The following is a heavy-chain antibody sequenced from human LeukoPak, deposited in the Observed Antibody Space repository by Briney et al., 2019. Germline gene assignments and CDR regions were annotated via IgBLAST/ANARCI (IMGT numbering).Heavy chain of an antibody. CDR3: ARGKGRITMVRGVIITNDY. D-gene: IGHD3-10*01. Sequence: ASVKVSCKASGYTFTSYGISWVRQAPGQGLEWVGWISAYNGNTNYAQKLQGRVTMTTDTSTSTAYMELRSLRSDDTAVYYCARGKGRITMVRGVIITNDYWGQGTLVTVSS. J-gene: IGHJ4*02. CDR1: GYTFTSYG. V-gene: IGHV1-18*01. CDR2: ISAYNGNT.